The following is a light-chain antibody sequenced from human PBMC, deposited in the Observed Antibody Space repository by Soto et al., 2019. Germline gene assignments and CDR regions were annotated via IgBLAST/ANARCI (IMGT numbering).Light chain of an antibody. V-gene: IGKV1-39*01. CDR1: QSISSY. Sequence: DIQMTQSPSSLSASVGDRVTITCRASQSISSYLNWYQQKPGKAPKLLIYAASSLQSGVPSRFSGSGSGTDFTRPISSLQPEDFATYYCQQSYSTPPTFGGGTKVEIK. J-gene: IGKJ4*01. CDR3: QQSYSTPPT. CDR2: AAS.